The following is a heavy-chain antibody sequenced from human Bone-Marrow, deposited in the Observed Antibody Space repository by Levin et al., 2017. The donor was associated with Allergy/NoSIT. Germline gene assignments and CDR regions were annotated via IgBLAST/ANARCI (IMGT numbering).Heavy chain of an antibody. D-gene: IGHD3-3*01. J-gene: IGHJ5*02. CDR3: ARPVTSFGVVQRFDP. V-gene: IGHV5-51*01. CDR2: IHPGYSET. CDR1: GYSFTSFW. Sequence: GESLKISCKVSGYSFTSFWIGWVRQMPGKGLEWMGSIHPGYSETRYNPSFQGQVTISADKSITTAYVHSSSLAASDSAVYYCARPVTSFGVVQRFDPWGQGTPVTVSS.